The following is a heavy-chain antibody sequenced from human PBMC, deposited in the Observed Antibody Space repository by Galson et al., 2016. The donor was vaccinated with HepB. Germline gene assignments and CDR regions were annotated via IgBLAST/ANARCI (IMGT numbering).Heavy chain of an antibody. CDR1: GFIVSRKY. CDR2: IFSGDAT. Sequence: SLRLSCAASGFIVSRKYMSWARQAPGEGLEWVSVIFSGDATYYRDSVKGRFTISRDNAKHSLYLQMHSLRDEDTAVYYCARDGGQQLVRWERLRKVYYYYPMDVWGQGTTVTVSS. D-gene: IGHD6-13*01. V-gene: IGHV3-53*01. CDR3: ARDGGQQLVRWERLRKVYYYYPMDV. J-gene: IGHJ6*02.